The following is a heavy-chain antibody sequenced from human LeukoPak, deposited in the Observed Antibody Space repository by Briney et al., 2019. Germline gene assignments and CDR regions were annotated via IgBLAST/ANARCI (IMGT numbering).Heavy chain of an antibody. CDR3: AKDSTPETPLYYFDY. V-gene: IGHV3-23*01. D-gene: IGHD2/OR15-2a*01. Sequence: GGSLRLSCVASGFTFSSYAMSWVRQAPGKGLEWLSAISGSGDSTYYADSVKGRFTISRDHSKNTLYLQMNSLRAEDTAVYYCAKDSTPETPLYYFDYWGQGTLVTVSS. CDR2: ISGSGDST. J-gene: IGHJ4*02. CDR1: GFTFSSYA.